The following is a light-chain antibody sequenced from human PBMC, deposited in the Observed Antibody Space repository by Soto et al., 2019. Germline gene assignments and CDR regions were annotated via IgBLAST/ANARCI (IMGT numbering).Light chain of an antibody. J-gene: IGKJ1*01. CDR1: QSVSGW. CDR3: QQYETFSGT. CDR2: DAS. V-gene: IGKV1-5*01. Sequence: DIQMTQSPSTLSASVGDRVTITFRASQSVSGWLAWYQKKPGEAPKLLIYDASALPRGVPSRFSGSGSGTKFTLTIASLQPDDFATYYCQQYETFSGTFGPGTKVDI.